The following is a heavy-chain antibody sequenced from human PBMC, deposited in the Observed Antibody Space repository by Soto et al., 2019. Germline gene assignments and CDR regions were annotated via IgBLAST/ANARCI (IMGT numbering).Heavy chain of an antibody. D-gene: IGHD2-21*02. J-gene: IGHJ4*02. CDR1: GFTFSIYS. CDR2: ISSSSSYI. Sequence: TRGSLLVSCAASGFTFSIYSMNWVRQAPGKGLDLVSSISSSSSYIYYADSVKGRFTISRDNAKNSLYLQMNSLRAEDTAVYYCARVNGRDYNGTDYFDYWGQGTMVTVSS. V-gene: IGHV3-21*01. CDR3: ARVNGRDYNGTDYFDY.